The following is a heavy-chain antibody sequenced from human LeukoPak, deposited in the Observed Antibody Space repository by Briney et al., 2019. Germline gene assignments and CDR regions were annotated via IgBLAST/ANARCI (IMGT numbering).Heavy chain of an antibody. CDR1: GGSISSSSYY. CDR3: ARDRSAGRRLKNWFDP. V-gene: IGHV4-39*07. D-gene: IGHD6-13*01. Sequence: KASETLSLTCTVSGGSISSSSYYWGWIRQPPGKGLEWIGSIYYSGSTYYNPSLKSRVTISVDTSKNQFSLKLSSVTAADTAVYYCARDRSAGRRLKNWFDPWGQGTLVTVSS. J-gene: IGHJ5*02. CDR2: IYYSGST.